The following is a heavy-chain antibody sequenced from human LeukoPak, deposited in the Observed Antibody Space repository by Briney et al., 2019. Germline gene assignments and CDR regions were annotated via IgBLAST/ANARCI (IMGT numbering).Heavy chain of an antibody. CDR3: ARGRGGDYFDY. V-gene: IGHV3-53*01. D-gene: IGHD3-10*01. Sequence: PGGSLRLSCAASGFTVSSDYMSWVRQAPGKGLGWVSVIYSGGSTYYADSVKGRFTISRDNSKNTLYLQMNSLRAEDTAVYYCARGRGGDYFDYWGQGTLVTVSS. CDR1: GFTVSSDY. CDR2: IYSGGST. J-gene: IGHJ4*02.